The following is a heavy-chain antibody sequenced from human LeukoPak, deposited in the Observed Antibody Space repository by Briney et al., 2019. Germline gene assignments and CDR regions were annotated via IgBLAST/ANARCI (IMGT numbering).Heavy chain of an antibody. V-gene: IGHV4-4*07. Sequence: SETLSLTCTVSGGSISSYYWSWIRQPAGKGLEWIGRIYTSGSTNYNPSLKSRVTISVDASKNQFSLKLSSVTAADTAVYYCARANGDEGRVYYFDYWGQGTLVTVSS. D-gene: IGHD4-17*01. CDR3: ARANGDEGRVYYFDY. CDR2: IYTSGST. J-gene: IGHJ4*02. CDR1: GGSISSYY.